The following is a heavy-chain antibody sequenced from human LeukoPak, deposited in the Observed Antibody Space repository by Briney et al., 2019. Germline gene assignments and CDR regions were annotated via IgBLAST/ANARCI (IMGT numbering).Heavy chain of an antibody. V-gene: IGHV3-23*01. CDR2: ISGSGGST. CDR3: AKYLAVAGYYYYGMDV. CDR1: GFTFSSYA. J-gene: IGHJ6*02. D-gene: IGHD6-19*01. Sequence: GGSLRLSCAASGFTFSSYAMSWVRQAPGKGLEWVSAISGSGGSTYYADSVKGRFTISRDNSKNTLYLQMNSLRAEDTAVYYCAKYLAVAGYYYYGMDVWGQGTTVTVSS.